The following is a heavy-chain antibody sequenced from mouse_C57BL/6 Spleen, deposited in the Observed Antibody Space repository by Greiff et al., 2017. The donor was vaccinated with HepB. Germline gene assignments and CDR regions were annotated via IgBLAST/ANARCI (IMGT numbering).Heavy chain of an antibody. V-gene: IGHV1-42*01. CDR3: ARLGYGSSDDAIDY. CDR1: GYSFPGYY. J-gene: IGHJ4*01. CDR2: IDPSDSYT. Sequence: VQLQQSGPELVKPGASVKISCKASGYSFPGYYMNWVKQSPEKSLEWIGEIDPSDSYTYYNQKFKGKSTLTVDKSSSTAYMQLSSLTSEDSAVYYCARLGYGSSDDAIDYWGQGTSVTVSS. D-gene: IGHD1-1*01.